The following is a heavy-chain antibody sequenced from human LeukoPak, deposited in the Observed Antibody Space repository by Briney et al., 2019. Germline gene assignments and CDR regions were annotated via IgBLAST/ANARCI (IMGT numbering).Heavy chain of an antibody. CDR2: ISAYNGNT. CDR3: ARKYYDILTGYSADYYYYYMGV. CDR1: GYTFTSYG. D-gene: IGHD3-9*01. J-gene: IGHJ6*03. V-gene: IGHV1-18*01. Sequence: ASVKVSCKASGYTFTSYGISWVRQAPGQGLEWMGWISAYNGNTNYAQKLQGRVTMTTDTSTSTAYMELRSLRSDDTAVYYCARKYYDILTGYSADYYYYYMGVWGKGTTVTVSS.